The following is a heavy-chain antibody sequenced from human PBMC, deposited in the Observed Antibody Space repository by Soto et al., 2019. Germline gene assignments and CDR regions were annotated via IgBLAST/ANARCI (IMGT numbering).Heavy chain of an antibody. CDR3: ARGSGGYSYYGVDA. CDR2: ISYDGSNK. CDR1: GFVFSGYA. V-gene: IGHV3-30-3*01. Sequence: QVQLVESGGGVGQPGRSLRLSCAASGFVFSGYAMHWVRQAPGKGLEWVALISYDGSNKYYADSVRGRFTISRDSSKNTMYLQMNSLRPEDTAVFVCARGSGGYSYYGVDAWGQGTTVTVSS. D-gene: IGHD3-16*01. J-gene: IGHJ6*02.